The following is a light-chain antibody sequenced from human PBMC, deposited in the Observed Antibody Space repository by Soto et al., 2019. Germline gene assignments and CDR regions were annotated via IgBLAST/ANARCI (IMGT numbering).Light chain of an antibody. J-gene: IGLJ1*01. CDR2: DDT. Sequence: SYELTQPPSVSVAPGQTARISCGGDTIGSESVHWYQQKPGQAPVLVVYDDTDRPSGIPERFSGSSSGTTATLTISRVEAGDEADYYCQVWDGSRDHCVFGTGTK. CDR3: QVWDGSRDHCV. V-gene: IGLV3-21*02. CDR1: TIGSES.